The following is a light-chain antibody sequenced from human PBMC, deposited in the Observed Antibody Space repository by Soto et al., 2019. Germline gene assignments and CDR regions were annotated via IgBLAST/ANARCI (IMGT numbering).Light chain of an antibody. CDR2: DAS. Sequence: AIQLTQSPSSLSASVGDRVTITCGASQGISSALAWYQQKPGKAPKLLIYDASSLESGVPSRFRGSGSGTDFTLTISSLQPEDFETYYCQQFNNCPRTFGGGTKVDIK. V-gene: IGKV1D-13*01. CDR3: QQFNNCPRT. J-gene: IGKJ4*01. CDR1: QGISSA.